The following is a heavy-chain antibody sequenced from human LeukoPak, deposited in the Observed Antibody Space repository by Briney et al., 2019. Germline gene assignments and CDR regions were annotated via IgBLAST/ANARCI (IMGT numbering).Heavy chain of an antibody. CDR3: ASGGSPGDDFDY. J-gene: IGHJ4*02. Sequence: PSQTLSLTCTVSGGSISSGSYYWSWIRQPAGKGLEWIGRIYTSGSTNYNPSLKSRVTISVDTSKNQFSLKLSSVTAADTAVYYCASGGSPGDDFDYWGQGTLVTVSS. D-gene: IGHD4-23*01. CDR2: IYTSGST. CDR1: GGSISSGSYY. V-gene: IGHV4-61*02.